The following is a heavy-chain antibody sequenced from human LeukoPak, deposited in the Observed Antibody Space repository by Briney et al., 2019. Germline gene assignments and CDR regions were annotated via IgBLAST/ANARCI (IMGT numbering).Heavy chain of an antibody. CDR2: IRYDGNNK. CDR3: AKGDDYGANTRLPKYNWFDP. D-gene: IGHD4-23*01. Sequence: GGSLRLSCAVSGFTLTTCAMHWVRQAPGKGLERVAYIRYDGNNKNYADSVKGRFTISRDNSKDMLYLQMNSLRPEDTAVYYCAKGDDYGANTRLPKYNWFDPWGQGTLVTVSS. CDR1: GFTLTTCA. V-gene: IGHV3-30*02. J-gene: IGHJ5*02.